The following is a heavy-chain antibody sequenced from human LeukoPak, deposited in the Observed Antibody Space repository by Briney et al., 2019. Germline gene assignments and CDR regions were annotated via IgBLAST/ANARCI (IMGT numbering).Heavy chain of an antibody. CDR1: GFTFTSHA. J-gene: IGHJ4*02. V-gene: IGHV3-23*01. CDR3: ARDEAGTFDY. D-gene: IGHD6-19*01. CDR2: LSGSADST. Sequence: GGSLRLSCAASGFTFTSHAVSWVRQAPGKGLKWVSALSGSADSTYYADSVKGRFTISRDNAKNSLYLQMSSLRAEDTAVYYCARDEAGTFDYWGQGTLVTVSS.